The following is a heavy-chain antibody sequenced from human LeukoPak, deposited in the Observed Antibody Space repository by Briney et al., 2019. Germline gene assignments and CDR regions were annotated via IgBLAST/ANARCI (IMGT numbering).Heavy chain of an antibody. CDR3: ARETYYYDSSGYYQPKSYFDY. CDR2: IYTSGST. J-gene: IGHJ4*02. CDR1: GGSISSYY. V-gene: IGHV4-4*07. D-gene: IGHD3-22*01. Sequence: SETLSLTCTVSGGSISSYYWSWIRQPPGKGLEWIGRIYTSGSTNYNPSLKSRVTMSVDTSKNQFSLKLSSVTAADTAVYYCARETYYYDSSGYYQPKSYFDYWGQGTLVTVSS.